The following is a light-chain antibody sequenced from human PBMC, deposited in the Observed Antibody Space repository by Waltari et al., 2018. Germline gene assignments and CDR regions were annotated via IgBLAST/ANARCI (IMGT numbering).Light chain of an antibody. Sequence: YVVTQPPSVSVAPGKTATLTCGGENIESKSVTWYQQKPGQAPILVIVYDSDRPSGIPERFSGSNSGNTATLTISWVEAGDEADYHCQVWDDTTNSGVFGGGTRLTVL. CDR1: NIESKS. CDR2: YDS. V-gene: IGLV3-21*04. CDR3: QVWDDTTNSGV. J-gene: IGLJ3*02.